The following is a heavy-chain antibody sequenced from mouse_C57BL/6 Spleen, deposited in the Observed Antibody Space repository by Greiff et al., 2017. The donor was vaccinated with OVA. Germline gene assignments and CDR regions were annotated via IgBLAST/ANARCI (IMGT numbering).Heavy chain of an antibody. CDR1: GYTFTSYW. D-gene: IGHD6-1*01. Sequence: QVQLKQPGAELVRPGSSVKLSCKASGYTFTSYWMDWVKQRPGQGLEWIGNIYPSDSETHYNQKFKDKATLTVDKSSSTAYMQLSSLTSEDSAVYYCAHESLYYYAMDYWGQGTSVTVSS. V-gene: IGHV1-61*01. CDR2: IYPSDSET. J-gene: IGHJ4*01. CDR3: AHESLYYYAMDY.